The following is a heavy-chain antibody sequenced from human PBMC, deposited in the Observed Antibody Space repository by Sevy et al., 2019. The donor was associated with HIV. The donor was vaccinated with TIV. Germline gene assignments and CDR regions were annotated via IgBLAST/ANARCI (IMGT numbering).Heavy chain of an antibody. CDR3: AREPSPGGAMVRGAGWFDP. CDR1: GGTFSSYA. Sequence: ASVKVSCKASGGTFSSYAISWVRQAPGQGLEWMGGIIPIFGTANYAQKFQGRVTITADESTSTAYMELGSRGSEDTAVYYCAREPSPGGAMVRGAGWFDPWGQGTLVTVSS. CDR2: IIPIFGTA. V-gene: IGHV1-69*13. J-gene: IGHJ5*02. D-gene: IGHD3-10*01.